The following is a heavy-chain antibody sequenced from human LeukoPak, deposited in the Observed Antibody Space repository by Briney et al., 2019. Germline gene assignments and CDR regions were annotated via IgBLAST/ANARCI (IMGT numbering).Heavy chain of an antibody. CDR2: ISGNGGNT. V-gene: IGHV3-64*01. D-gene: IGHD1-26*01. J-gene: IGHJ4*02. Sequence: GSLRLSCAASGFIFSSYFMHWVRQAPGKGLEYVSSISGNGGNTYYANSAKGRLTISRDNSKNTLYLQLGSLRGEDMAVYYCARRSSGPHASADYWGQGTLVTVSS. CDR3: ARRSSGPHASADY. CDR1: GFIFSSYF.